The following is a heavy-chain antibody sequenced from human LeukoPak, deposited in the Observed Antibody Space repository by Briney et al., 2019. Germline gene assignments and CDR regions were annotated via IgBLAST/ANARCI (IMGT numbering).Heavy chain of an antibody. CDR3: ASSDYYDSSGYSDY. Sequence: SETLSLTCTVSGGSISSSSYYWGWIRQPPGKGLEWIGEINHSGSTNYNPFLKSRVTISVDTSKNQFSLKLSSVTAADTAVYYCASSDYYDSSGYSDYWGQGTLVTVSS. J-gene: IGHJ4*02. D-gene: IGHD3-22*01. V-gene: IGHV4-39*07. CDR1: GGSISSSSYY. CDR2: INHSGST.